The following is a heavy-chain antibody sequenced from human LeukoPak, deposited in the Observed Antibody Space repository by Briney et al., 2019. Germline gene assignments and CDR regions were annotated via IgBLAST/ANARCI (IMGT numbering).Heavy chain of an antibody. CDR2: ISAYKGNT. CDR3: ARVGIMITFGGVTPPHY. CDR1: GYTFTSYG. Sequence: ASVKVSCKASGYTFTSYGISWVRQAPGQGLEWMGWISAYKGNTNYAQKLQGRVTMTTDTSTSTAYMELRSLRSDDTAVYYCARVGIMITFGGVTPPHYWGQGTQVTVSS. J-gene: IGHJ4*02. V-gene: IGHV1-18*01. D-gene: IGHD3-16*01.